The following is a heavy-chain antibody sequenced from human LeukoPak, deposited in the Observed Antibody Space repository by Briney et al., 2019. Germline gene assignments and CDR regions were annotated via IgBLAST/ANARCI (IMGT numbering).Heavy chain of an antibody. V-gene: IGHV4-4*08. J-gene: IGHJ4*02. D-gene: IGHD3-22*01. CDR2: IYNSGGT. CDR3: ASRDYYDSSGYYQP. CDR1: GGFITSSFY. Sequence: SETLSLTCTVSGGFITSSFYWSWIRQSPGKGLEWIGYIYNSGGTKYNPSLKSRLTISVDTSKNQFSLKLSSVTAADTAVYYCASRDYYDSSGYYQPWGQGTLVTVSS.